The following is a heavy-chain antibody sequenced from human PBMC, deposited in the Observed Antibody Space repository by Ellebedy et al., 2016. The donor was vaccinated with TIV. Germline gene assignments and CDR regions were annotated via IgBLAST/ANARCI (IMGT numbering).Heavy chain of an antibody. V-gene: IGHV1-69*13. CDR1: GVTFSSYG. CDR3: AGSRSYIPDYFDY. Sequence: SVKVSCKVSGVTFSSYGITWVRQAPGQGLEWMGGIIAIFGTTNHAQKFQGRVTISADESTSTAYMELSSLRSADTAVYYCAGSRSYIPDYFDYWGQGTLVTVSS. J-gene: IGHJ4*02. CDR2: IIAIFGTT. D-gene: IGHD1-26*01.